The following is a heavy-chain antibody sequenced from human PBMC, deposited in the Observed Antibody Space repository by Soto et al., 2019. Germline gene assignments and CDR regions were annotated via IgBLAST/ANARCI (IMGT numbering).Heavy chain of an antibody. Sequence: EVQLVESGGGLVQPGGSLRLSCAASGFTFGNYWMHWVRQAPEKGLVWVSHINTDESSTTYADSVKGRFTISRDNAGKKLYLQMNSLRAEDTAVYYCARDPTHYEILTGYSYHAFDIWGQGTKVTVSS. J-gene: IGHJ3*02. V-gene: IGHV3-74*01. D-gene: IGHD3-9*01. CDR2: INTDESST. CDR1: GFTFGNYW. CDR3: ARDPTHYEILTGYSYHAFDI.